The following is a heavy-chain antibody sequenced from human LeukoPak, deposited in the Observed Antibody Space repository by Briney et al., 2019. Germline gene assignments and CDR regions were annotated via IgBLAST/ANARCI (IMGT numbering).Heavy chain of an antibody. D-gene: IGHD5-18*01. CDR2: IYYSGST. V-gene: IGHV4-31*03. J-gene: IGHJ4*02. CDR1: GGSLSSGGYY. CDR3: ARDGGGYSYGGFDY. Sequence: SGTLSLTCTVSGGSLSSGGYYWSWIRQHPGTGLEWIGYIYYSGSTYYNPSLKSRVTISVDTSKNQFSLKLSSVTAADTAVYYCARDGGGYSYGGFDYWGQGTLVTVSS.